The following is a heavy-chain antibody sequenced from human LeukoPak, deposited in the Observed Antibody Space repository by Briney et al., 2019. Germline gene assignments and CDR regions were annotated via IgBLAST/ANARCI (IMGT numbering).Heavy chain of an antibody. Sequence: GESLNISCKGSGYSFTIYWIGLVRLMPGKALSSMGIIYPGDSDTTYSPSFQGQVTISADKSISPAYLQWSSLKASDTAMYYCQRVHDSSGYLFDYWGQGTLVTVSS. CDR1: GYSFTIYW. CDR2: IYPGDSDT. J-gene: IGHJ4*02. V-gene: IGHV5-51*01. CDR3: QRVHDSSGYLFDY. D-gene: IGHD3-22*01.